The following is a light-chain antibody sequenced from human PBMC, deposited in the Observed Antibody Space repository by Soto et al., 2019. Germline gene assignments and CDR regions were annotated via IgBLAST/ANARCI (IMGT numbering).Light chain of an antibody. Sequence: EIVMTQSPATLSVSPGERATLSCRASQSVSSNLAWYQQKPGQAPRLLIYGASTRATGIPARFSGSGSGTESTLTISSLQSEDVAVYYCQQYNNWPPGTFGQGTKVEIK. J-gene: IGKJ1*01. CDR3: QQYNNWPPGT. CDR2: GAS. V-gene: IGKV3-15*01. CDR1: QSVSSN.